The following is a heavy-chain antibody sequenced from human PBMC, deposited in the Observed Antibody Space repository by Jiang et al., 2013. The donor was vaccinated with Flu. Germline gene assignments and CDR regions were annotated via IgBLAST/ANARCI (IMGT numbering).Heavy chain of an antibody. Sequence: GPGLVKPSQTLSLTCTVSGGSISSGDYYWSWIRQNPGKGLEWIGYISYSGSTDYNPSLKSRVTISVDTSKNQFSLKLSSVTAADTAVYYCARSERYNWNYERPVESMFFDYWGQGTLVTVSS. CDR2: ISYSGST. J-gene: IGHJ4*02. D-gene: IGHD1-7*01. V-gene: IGHV4-31*03. CDR3: ARSERYNWNYERPVESMFFDY. CDR1: GGSISSGDYY.